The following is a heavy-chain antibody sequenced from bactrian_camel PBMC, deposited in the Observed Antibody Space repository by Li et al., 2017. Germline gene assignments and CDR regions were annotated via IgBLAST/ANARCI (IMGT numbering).Heavy chain of an antibody. Sequence: VQLVESGGGLVQPGGSLRLSCAASGFAFSDYAMHWVRQTPGKGLEWVSRITFDGVSTLYADSVKGRFTISRDNARNTVDLTLNSLKTEDTAMSYCIRENYVHRYWGQGTQVTVS. CDR2: ITFDGVST. V-gene: IGHV3S40*01. J-gene: IGHJ4*01. CDR3: IRENYVHRY. D-gene: IGHD4*01. CDR1: GFAFSDYA.